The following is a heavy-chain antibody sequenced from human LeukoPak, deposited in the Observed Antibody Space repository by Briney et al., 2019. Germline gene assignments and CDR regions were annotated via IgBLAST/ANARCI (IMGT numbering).Heavy chain of an antibody. CDR3: ASTYYYDSSGYYFDY. CDR1: GGTFSSYA. J-gene: IGHJ4*02. CDR2: IIPIFGTA. Sequence: SVKASCKASGGTFSSYAISWVRQAPGQGLEWMGGIIPIFGTANYAQKFQGRVTITTDESTSTAYMELSSLRSEDTAVYYCASTYYYDSSGYYFDYWGQGTLVTVSS. V-gene: IGHV1-69*05. D-gene: IGHD3-22*01.